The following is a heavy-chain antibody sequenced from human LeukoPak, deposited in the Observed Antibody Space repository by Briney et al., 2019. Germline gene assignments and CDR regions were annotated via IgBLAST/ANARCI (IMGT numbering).Heavy chain of an antibody. J-gene: IGHJ4*02. V-gene: IGHV3-23*01. CDR3: AKGTGSSGWYWFDY. CDR2: ISGSGDST. CDR1: GFTFSSHS. Sequence: GGSLRLSCAASGFTFSSHSMNWVRQAPGKGLEWVSTISGSGDSTYSADSVKGRFTISRDNSKNTLYLQMNSLRAEDTAVYYCAKGTGSSGWYWFDYWGQGTLVTVSS. D-gene: IGHD6-19*01.